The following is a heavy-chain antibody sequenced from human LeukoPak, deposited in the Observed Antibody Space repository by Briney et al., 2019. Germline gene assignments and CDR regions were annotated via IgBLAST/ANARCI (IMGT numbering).Heavy chain of an antibody. CDR2: INHSGST. V-gene: IGHV4-34*01. CDR1: GGSFSGYY. D-gene: IGHD3-22*01. Sequence: SETLSLTCAVYGGSFSGYYWSWIRQPPGKGLEWIGEINHSGSTNYNPSLKSRVTISVDMSTNQFSLKLSSVTAADTAVYYCARAGDSSGYEYYFDYWGQGTLVTVPS. J-gene: IGHJ4*02. CDR3: ARAGDSSGYEYYFDY.